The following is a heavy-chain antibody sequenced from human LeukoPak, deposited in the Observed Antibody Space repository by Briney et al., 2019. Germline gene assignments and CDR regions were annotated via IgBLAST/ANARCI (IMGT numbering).Heavy chain of an antibody. J-gene: IGHJ6*02. CDR2: IYSGGST. CDR3: ARLITSEAGRGMDV. CDR1: GFTVSSNY. V-gene: IGHV3-53*01. Sequence: GGSLRLSCAASGFTVSSNYMSWVRQAPGKGLEWVSVIYSGGSTYYADSVKGRFTISRDNAQNSLYLQMSSLRVEDTALYYCARLITSEAGRGMDVWGQGTTVTVSS. D-gene: IGHD1-14*01.